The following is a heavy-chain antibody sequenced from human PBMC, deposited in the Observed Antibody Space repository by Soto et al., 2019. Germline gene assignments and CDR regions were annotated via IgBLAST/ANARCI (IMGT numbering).Heavy chain of an antibody. D-gene: IGHD2-2*01. CDR3: AKGGRCSSTSGEWFDY. CDR1: GFTFSSYA. J-gene: IGHJ4*02. Sequence: EVQLLESGGGLVQPGGSLRLSCAASGFTFSSYAMSWVRQAPGRGLEWASAISGSGGSTYYADSVKGRFTNSRDNSKDTLYLQMNSRRAEDTAVYYCAKGGRCSSTSGEWFDYWGQGTLVTVSS. CDR2: ISGSGGST. V-gene: IGHV3-23*01.